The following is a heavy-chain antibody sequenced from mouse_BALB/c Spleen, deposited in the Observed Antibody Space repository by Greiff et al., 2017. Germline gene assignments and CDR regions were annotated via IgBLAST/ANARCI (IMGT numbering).Heavy chain of an antibody. CDR1: GFTFSSFG. CDR2: ISSGSSTI. Sequence: EVQVVESGGGLVQPGGSRKLSCAASGFTFSSFGMHWVRQAPEKGLEWVAYISSGSSTIYYADTVKGRFTISRDNPKNTLFLQMTSLRSEDTAMYYCARSYDGYYHWYFDVWGAGTTVTVSS. CDR3: ARSYDGYYHWYFDV. J-gene: IGHJ1*01. V-gene: IGHV5-17*02. D-gene: IGHD2-3*01.